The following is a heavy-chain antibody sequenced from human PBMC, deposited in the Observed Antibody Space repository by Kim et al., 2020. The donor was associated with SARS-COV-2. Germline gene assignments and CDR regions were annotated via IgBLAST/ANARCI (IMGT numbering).Heavy chain of an antibody. J-gene: IGHJ1*01. Sequence: GGSLRLSCAASGLPFSSQWMHWARQLPGKGLVWVSRMNNDGSITNYADSVKGRFTISRDNAKNTLYLQMNSLRAEDTAVYYCANLYSWGQGTLVPVAS. CDR2: MNNDGSIT. CDR1: GLPFSSQW. D-gene: IGHD2-15*01. V-gene: IGHV3-74*01. CDR3: ANLYS.